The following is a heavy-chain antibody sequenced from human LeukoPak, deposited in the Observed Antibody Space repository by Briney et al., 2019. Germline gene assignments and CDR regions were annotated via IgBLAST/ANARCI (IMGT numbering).Heavy chain of an antibody. CDR2: ISGSGGNT. D-gene: IGHD6-19*01. CDR1: GFTFSSYA. J-gene: IGHJ4*02. Sequence: PGGSLRLSCAASGFTFSSYAMSWVRQAPGKGLEWVSAISGSGGNTYYADSVKGRFTISRDNSKNTLYLQMDSLRAEDTAVYYCAKVLGRNGWQIDYWAREPWSPSPQ. V-gene: IGHV3-23*01. CDR3: AKVLGRNGWQIDY.